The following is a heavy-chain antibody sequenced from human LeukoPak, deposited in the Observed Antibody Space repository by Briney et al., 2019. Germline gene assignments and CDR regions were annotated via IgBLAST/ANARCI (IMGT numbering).Heavy chain of an antibody. V-gene: IGHV3-74*01. CDR1: GFTFSSYW. J-gene: IGHJ6*03. D-gene: IGHD3-10*01. CDR2: INSDGSST. CDR3: ARGGWFGELVRRFGYYYYYMDV. Sequence: GGSLRLSCAASGFTFSSYWMHWVRQAPGKGLVWVSRINSDGSSTSYADSVKGRSTISRDNAKNTLYLQMNSLRAEDTAVYYCARGGWFGELVRRFGYYYYYMDVWGKGNPGHRLL.